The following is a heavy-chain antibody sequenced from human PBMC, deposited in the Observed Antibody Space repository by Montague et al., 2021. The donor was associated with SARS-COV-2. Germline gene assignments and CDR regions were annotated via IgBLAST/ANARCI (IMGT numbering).Heavy chain of an antibody. V-gene: IGHV4-61*02. CDR1: GGSIITGSNFY. D-gene: IGHD3-22*01. CDR3: ARDYYDSTGLNWFDP. Sequence: TLSLTCAVSGGSIITGSNFYWGWIRRSAGKGLEWIGRIHSSGGTNYNPSLKSRLTMSVDSSANQFSLKLTSVTAADTAAYYCARDYYDSTGLNWFDPWGQGLLVTVSS. J-gene: IGHJ5*02. CDR2: IHSSGGT.